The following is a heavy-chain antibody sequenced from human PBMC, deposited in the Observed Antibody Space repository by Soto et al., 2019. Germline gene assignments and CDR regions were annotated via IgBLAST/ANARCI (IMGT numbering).Heavy chain of an antibody. V-gene: IGHV1-18*01. D-gene: IGHD5-18*01. J-gene: IGHJ4*02. CDR3: ARAGVRADPAMIEY. Sequence: GASVKVSCKASGYTFTSYGISWVRQAPGQGLEWMGWISAYNGNTNYAQKLQGRVTMTTDTSTSTAYMELRSLRSEDTAVYYCARAGVRADPAMIEYWGLGTLVTVSS. CDR1: GYTFTSYG. CDR2: ISAYNGNT.